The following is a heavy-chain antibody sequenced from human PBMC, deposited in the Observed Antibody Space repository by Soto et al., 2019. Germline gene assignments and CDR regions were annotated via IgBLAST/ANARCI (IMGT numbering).Heavy chain of an antibody. Sequence: SVKVSCKASGGTFSSYAISWVRQAPGQGLEWMGGIIPIFGTANYAQKFQGRVTITADESTSTAYMELRSLRSDDTAVYYCAREWWERNAFDIWGQGTMVTVSS. V-gene: IGHV1-69*13. CDR3: AREWWERNAFDI. CDR2: IIPIFGTA. CDR1: GGTFSSYA. J-gene: IGHJ3*02. D-gene: IGHD1-26*01.